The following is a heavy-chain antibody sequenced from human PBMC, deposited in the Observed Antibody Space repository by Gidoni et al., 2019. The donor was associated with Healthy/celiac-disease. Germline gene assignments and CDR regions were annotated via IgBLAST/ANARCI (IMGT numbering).Heavy chain of an antibody. V-gene: IGHV4-4*02. D-gene: IGHD3-16*01. J-gene: IGHJ6*02. CDR3: ARAVEGPLGWVYGMDV. Sequence: QVQLQESGPGLVKPSGTLSLTCAVSGGSISSSNWWSWVRQPPGKGLEWSGEIYQSGSTNYNPSLKSRVTISVDKSKNQFSLKLSSVTAADTAVYYCARAVEGPLGWVYGMDVWGQGTTVTGSS. CDR2: IYQSGST. CDR1: GGSISSSNW.